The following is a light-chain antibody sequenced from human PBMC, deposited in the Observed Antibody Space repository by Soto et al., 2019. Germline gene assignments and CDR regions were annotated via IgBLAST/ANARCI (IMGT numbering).Light chain of an antibody. CDR1: QDIRHD. Sequence: AIQMTQSPSSLSASVGDRVSITCRASQDIRHDLGWYQQKPGKAPKLLIYAASSLHSGVPSRFSGSGSGTDFTLTINVLQPEDFATYYCLQDYTFPKTFGHGTKVE. CDR2: AAS. CDR3: LQDYTFPKT. J-gene: IGKJ1*01. V-gene: IGKV1-6*01.